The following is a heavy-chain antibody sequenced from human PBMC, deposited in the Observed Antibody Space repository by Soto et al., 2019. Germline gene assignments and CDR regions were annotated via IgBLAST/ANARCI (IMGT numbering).Heavy chain of an antibody. CDR1: GFTVTNKY. CDR3: ATVACGYDGWYFDL. D-gene: IGHD5-12*01. J-gene: IGHJ2*01. Sequence: EVQLVESGGGLIQPGGSLRLSCAASGFTVTNKYMTWVRQAPGKGLEWVSVIYSGGSTSYADSVKGSFTSSRDNSKNILDLRLSSLRAEETAVYYCATVACGYDGWYFDLWGRGTLVTVSS. V-gene: IGHV3-53*01. CDR2: IYSGGST.